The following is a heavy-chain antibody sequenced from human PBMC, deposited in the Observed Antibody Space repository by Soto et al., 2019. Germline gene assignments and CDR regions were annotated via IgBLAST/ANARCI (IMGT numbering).Heavy chain of an antibody. J-gene: IGHJ5*02. CDR3: ARRLDAADDYYESSGYSWFDP. V-gene: IGHV1-69*13. CDR1: GGTFSSYA. CDR2: IIPIFGTA. Sequence: ASVKVSCKASGGTFSSYAISWVRQAPGQGLEWMGGIIPIFGTANYAQKFQGRVTITADESTSTAYMELSSLRSEDTAVYYCARRLDAADDYYESSGYSWFDPWGQGTLVTVSS. D-gene: IGHD3-22*01.